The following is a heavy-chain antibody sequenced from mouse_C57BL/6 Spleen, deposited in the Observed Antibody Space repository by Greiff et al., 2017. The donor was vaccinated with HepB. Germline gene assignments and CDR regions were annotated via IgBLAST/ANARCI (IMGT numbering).Heavy chain of an antibody. J-gene: IGHJ3*01. CDR3: ARYDYDEGFAY. CDR1: GYTFTSYG. CDR2: IYPRSGNT. V-gene: IGHV1-81*01. D-gene: IGHD2-4*01. Sequence: VKLQQSGAELARPGASVKLSCKASGYTFTSYGISWVKQRTGQGLEWIGEIYPRSGNTYYNEKFKGKATLTADKSSSTAYMELRSLTSEDSAVYFCARYDYDEGFAYWGQGTLVTVSA.